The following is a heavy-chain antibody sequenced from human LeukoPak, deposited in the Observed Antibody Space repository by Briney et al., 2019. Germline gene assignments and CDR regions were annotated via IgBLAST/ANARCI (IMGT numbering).Heavy chain of an antibody. J-gene: IGHJ4*02. Sequence: PGGSLRLSCAASGFTFSSYWMSWVRQAPGKGLEWVANIKHDGSEKYYVDSVKGRFAISRDNGKNSLYLQVNSLRVEDMAVYYCARAPREWLLGYHFEYWGQGTLVTVSS. V-gene: IGHV3-7*01. CDR2: IKHDGSEK. D-gene: IGHD3-3*01. CDR1: GFTFSSYW. CDR3: ARAPREWLLGYHFEY.